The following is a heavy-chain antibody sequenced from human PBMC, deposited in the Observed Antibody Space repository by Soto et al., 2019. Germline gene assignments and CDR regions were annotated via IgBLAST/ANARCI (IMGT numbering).Heavy chain of an antibody. CDR3: ARVPNYDILTGYYCTRGPRADSSGTGAH. Sequence: SETLSLTFTVSGGSISSGGYYWSWIRHHPGKGLEWIGYIYYSGSTYYNPSLKSRVTISVDTSKNQFSLKLSSVTAADTAVYYCARVPNYDILTGYYCTRGPRADSSGTGAHWGQGTPVTVSS. CDR1: GGSISSGGYY. J-gene: IGHJ4*02. D-gene: IGHD3-9*01. V-gene: IGHV4-31*03. CDR2: IYYSGST.